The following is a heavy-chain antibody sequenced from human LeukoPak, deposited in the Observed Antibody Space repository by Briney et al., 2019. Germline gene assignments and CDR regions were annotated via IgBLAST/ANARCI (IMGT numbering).Heavy chain of an antibody. J-gene: IGHJ4*02. D-gene: IGHD6-19*01. Sequence: GGSLRLSCVVSGFTISNNGLSWVRQAPGKGLEWVASITKYDGRTYYADSVKGRFSISRDNSENTVYLQMNSLRDDDTGMYFYAKDHHSSGWPSFDSWGQGTLVTVSS. CDR3: AKDHHSSGWPSFDS. V-gene: IGHV3-23*01. CDR1: GFTISNNG. CDR2: ITKYDGRT.